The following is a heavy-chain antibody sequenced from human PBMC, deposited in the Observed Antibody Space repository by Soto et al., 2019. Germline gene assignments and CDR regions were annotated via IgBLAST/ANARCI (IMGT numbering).Heavy chain of an antibody. CDR3: ARVRSGWGIDY. J-gene: IGHJ4*02. V-gene: IGHV4-30-2*01. CDR2: IYHSGST. CDR1: GGSISSGGYS. Sequence: QLHLQESGSGLVKPSQTLSLTCAVSGGSISSGGYSWSCIRQPPGKGLNYIGYIYHSGSTYYNPSLKSRVTISVDRSKNQFSLKLSSVTAADTAVYYSARVRSGWGIDYWGQATLVTVSS. D-gene: IGHD6-19*01.